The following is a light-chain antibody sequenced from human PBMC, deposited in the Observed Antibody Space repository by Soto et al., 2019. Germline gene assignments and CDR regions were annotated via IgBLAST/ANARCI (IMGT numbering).Light chain of an antibody. Sequence: EIVLTQSPATLSLSPGERATLSCRASQSVSSYLAWYQQKPGQAPRLLIYDASNRATGIPARFSGSGSGTDXXXXXXXLXXEDFAVYYCQQRSNWLLTFGGGTKVEIK. J-gene: IGKJ4*01. CDR3: QQRSNWLLT. CDR1: QSVSSY. V-gene: IGKV3-11*01. CDR2: DAS.